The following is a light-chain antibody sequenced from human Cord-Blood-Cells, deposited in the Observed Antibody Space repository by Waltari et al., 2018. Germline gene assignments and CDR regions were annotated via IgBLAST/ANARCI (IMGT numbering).Light chain of an antibody. J-gene: IGKJ2*01. CDR2: DAS. Sequence: AIQLTQSPYSLSASVGDRVTITCRASQGISSALAWYQQKPGKAPKLLIYDASSLESGVPSRFSGSGSGTDFTLTISSLQPEDFATYYCQQFNSYPPYTFGQGTKLEIK. V-gene: IGKV1-13*02. CDR3: QQFNSYPPYT. CDR1: QGISSA.